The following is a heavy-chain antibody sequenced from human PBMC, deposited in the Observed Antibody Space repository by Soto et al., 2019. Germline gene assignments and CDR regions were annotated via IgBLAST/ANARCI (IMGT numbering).Heavy chain of an antibody. J-gene: IGHJ4*02. CDR1: ECIYLGDG. Sequence: AGCVRHSFAEAECIYLGDGMHWVRQAPGKGLEWVAVIWYDGSNKYYADSVKGRFTISRDNSKNTLYLQMNSLRAEDTAVYYCARDQGRGYSYGFDYWGRGTLVTVSS. CDR3: ARDQGRGYSYGFDY. D-gene: IGHD5-18*01. V-gene: IGHV3-33*01. CDR2: IWYDGSNK.